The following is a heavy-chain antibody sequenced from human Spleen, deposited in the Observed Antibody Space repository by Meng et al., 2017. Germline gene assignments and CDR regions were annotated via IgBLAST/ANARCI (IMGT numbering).Heavy chain of an antibody. V-gene: IGHV3-30-3*01. D-gene: IGHD4-23*01. Sequence: HVQLVESGGGVVQPGGSLRLSCAASGFTFSSFAMFWVRQAPGKGLGWLVVISYDSTNIYYIESVKGRFTISRDNSKSTVYLQMNNLGPEDTAMYYCARDVRGGTTEVGDYWGQGTLVTVSS. CDR1: GFTFSSFA. CDR2: ISYDSTNI. CDR3: ARDVRGGTTEVGDY. J-gene: IGHJ4*02.